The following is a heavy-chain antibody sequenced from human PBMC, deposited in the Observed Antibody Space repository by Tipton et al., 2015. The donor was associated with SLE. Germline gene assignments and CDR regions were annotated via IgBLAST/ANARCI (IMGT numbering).Heavy chain of an antibody. D-gene: IGHD6-13*01. J-gene: IGHJ3*02. CDR3: ARPIAAAGPDDAFDI. V-gene: IGHV4-38-2*01. CDR1: GYSISSGYY. CDR2: IYYSGST. Sequence: LRLSCAVSGYSISSGYYWGWIRQPPGKGLEWIGSIYYSGSTYYNPSLKSRVTISVDTSKNQFSLKLSSVTAADTAVYYCARPIAAAGPDDAFDIWGQGTMVTVSS.